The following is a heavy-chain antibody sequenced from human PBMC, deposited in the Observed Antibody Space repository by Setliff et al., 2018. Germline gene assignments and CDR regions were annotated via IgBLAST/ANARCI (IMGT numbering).Heavy chain of an antibody. J-gene: IGHJ6*03. CDR2: IYYSGSTS. CDR1: GGSISSGGYY. V-gene: IGHV4-31*03. CDR3: ASHFLTVMKYYYYMDV. D-gene: IGHD5-18*01. Sequence: SETLSLTCTVSGGSISSGGYYWSWIRQHPGKGLEWIGYIYYSGSTSYYNPSLKSRVTISVDTSKNQFSLKLSSVAAADTAVYYCASHFLTVMKYYYYMDVWGKGTTVTVSS.